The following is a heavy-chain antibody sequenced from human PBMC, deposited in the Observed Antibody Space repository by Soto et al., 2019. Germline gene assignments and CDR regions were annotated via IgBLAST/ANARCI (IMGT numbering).Heavy chain of an antibody. CDR3: ARYCTSNKCLDH. CDR1: GDSISGYY. D-gene: IGHD2-2*01. CDR2: MHYSGST. J-gene: IGHJ4*02. Sequence: QVQLQESGPGLVKPSETLSLTCTVSGDSISGYYWSWIRQSPETGLEWIGYMHYSGSTNYNPSLRSRVTISVGTSKNQFSLRLSSVTAADTAVYYCARYCTSNKCLDHWGQGTLVTVSS. V-gene: IGHV4-59*01.